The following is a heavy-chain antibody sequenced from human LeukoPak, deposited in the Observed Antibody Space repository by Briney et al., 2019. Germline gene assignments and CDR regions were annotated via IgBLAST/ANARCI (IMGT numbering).Heavy chain of an antibody. V-gene: IGHV4-59*01. CDR1: GGSISPYY. J-gene: IGHJ4*02. D-gene: IGHD3-10*02. Sequence: SGTLSLTCTVSGGSISPYYWSWIRQPPGKGLEWLGYIYYSGNTDYNPSLKSRVAISVDTSKNQFSLKLSSVTAADTAVYYCARSTGTTMFIDYWGQGTLVTVSS. CDR3: ARSTGTTMFIDY. CDR2: IYYSGNT.